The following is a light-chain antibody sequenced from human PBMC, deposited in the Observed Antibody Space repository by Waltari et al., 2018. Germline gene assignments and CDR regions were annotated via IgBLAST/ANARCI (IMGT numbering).Light chain of an antibody. CDR2: TDA. Sequence: QSVLTQPPPASGTPGPRVTIPCSGSSSDIGPNTVSWYQQVPGTAPKLLIYTDAQRPSGVPARFSGSKSGTSASLAINGLQSEDEAYYYCAAWHDSLNGWVFGGGTKLTVL. CDR1: SSDIGPNT. V-gene: IGLV1-44*01. CDR3: AAWHDSLNGWV. J-gene: IGLJ3*02.